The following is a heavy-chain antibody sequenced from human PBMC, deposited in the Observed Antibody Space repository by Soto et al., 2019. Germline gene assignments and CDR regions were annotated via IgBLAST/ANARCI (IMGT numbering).Heavy chain of an antibody. CDR2: ISGTGVNT. D-gene: IGHD6-6*01. CDR3: AKDSVHNLYRTSSLEDCFGP. Sequence: GGSLRLSCEASGFIFSSYAITWVRQAPGKGLEWVSTISGTGVNTYYADSVKGRFTVSRDNSKNTVWLQMNSLRAADSSVYYCAKDSVHNLYRTSSLEDCFGPWGQGTLVTVSS. V-gene: IGHV3-23*01. J-gene: IGHJ5*02. CDR1: GFIFSSYA.